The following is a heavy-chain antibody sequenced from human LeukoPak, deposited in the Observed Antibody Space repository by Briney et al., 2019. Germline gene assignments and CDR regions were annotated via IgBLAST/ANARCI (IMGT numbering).Heavy chain of an antibody. CDR1: GASLSETS. CDR2: FDPEDGES. J-gene: IGHJ4*02. CDR3: ATADKWEPLDY. Sequence: ASVKVSCKVSGASLSETSIHWVRQAPGQWLEWMGGFDPEDGESIFAQRFQGRFSMTEDTSTDTAYMELRSLRPEDTAVYYCATADKWEPLDYWGQGTLVTVSS. D-gene: IGHD1-26*01. V-gene: IGHV1-24*01.